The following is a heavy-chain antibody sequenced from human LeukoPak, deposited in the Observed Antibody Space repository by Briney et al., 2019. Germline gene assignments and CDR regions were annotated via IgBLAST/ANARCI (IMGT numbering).Heavy chain of an antibody. CDR2: ISTDASST. D-gene: IGHD4-11*01. CDR3: TGHHQAYSRTY. V-gene: IGHV3-74*01. J-gene: IGHJ4*02. CDR1: GFTFSSYW. Sequence: GGSLRLSCAASGFTFSSYWMHWVRQAPGKGLVWVSRISTDASSTTYADSVKGRFTISRDNAKGTLYLQMSSLRAGDTAVYYCTGHHQAYSRTYWGQGTLVTVSS.